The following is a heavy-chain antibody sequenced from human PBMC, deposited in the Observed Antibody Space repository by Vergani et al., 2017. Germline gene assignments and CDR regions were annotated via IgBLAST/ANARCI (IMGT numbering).Heavy chain of an antibody. Sequence: QVQLQQWGAGLLKPSETLSLTCAVYGGSFSGYYWSWIRQPPGKGLEWIGEINHSGSTYYNPSLKSRVTISVDTSKNQFSLKLSSVTAADTAVYYCAREGAPDFWSGYDHDAFDIWGQGTMVTVSS. CDR1: GGSFSGYY. J-gene: IGHJ3*02. D-gene: IGHD3-3*01. CDR2: INHSGST. V-gene: IGHV4-34*01. CDR3: AREGAPDFWSGYDHDAFDI.